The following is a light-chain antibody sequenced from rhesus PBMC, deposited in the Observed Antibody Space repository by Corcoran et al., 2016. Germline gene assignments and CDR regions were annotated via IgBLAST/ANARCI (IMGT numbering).Light chain of an antibody. V-gene: IGLV3-44*01. CDR1: NIGTED. CDR3: QVWVTSGDLRYI. CDR2: YDV. J-gene: IGLJ1*01. Sequence: YDLTQPPSVSVSPGQTATITCGGDNIGTEDVNWYQQKPPQAPVPVIYYDVERPFWLPERFSGSKSGNTATLTISAVAAGDEADYYCQVWVTSGDLRYIFGTGTRFTVL.